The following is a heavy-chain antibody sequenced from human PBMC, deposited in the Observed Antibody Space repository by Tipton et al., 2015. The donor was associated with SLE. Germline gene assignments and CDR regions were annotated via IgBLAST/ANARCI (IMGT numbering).Heavy chain of an antibody. J-gene: IGHJ4*02. CDR1: GGSISSHY. CDR2: IYYSGST. Sequence: TLSLTCTVSGGSISSHYWSWIRQPPGKGLEWIGYIYYSGSTNYNPSLKSRVTISVDTSKNQFSLKLSSVTAADTAVYYRARVTNYYDSSGYDESPYYFDYWGQGTLVTVSS. CDR3: ARVTNYYDSSGYDESPYYFDY. D-gene: IGHD3-22*01. V-gene: IGHV4-59*11.